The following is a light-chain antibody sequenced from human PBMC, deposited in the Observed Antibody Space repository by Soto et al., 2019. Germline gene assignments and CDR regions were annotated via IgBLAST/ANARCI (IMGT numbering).Light chain of an antibody. CDR2: ATS. CDR1: RGIRGN. V-gene: IGKV1-27*01. CDR3: HNYDSSPSWT. J-gene: IGKJ1*01. Sequence: DIQMTKSPSSLSASVGDRVTITCRAGRGIRGNLAWYQQKPAEVPKLLIFATSTLKSGVPYRFSGGGSGTDFTLTITNLQPEDVATYYCHNYDSSPSWTFGHGTRVEIK.